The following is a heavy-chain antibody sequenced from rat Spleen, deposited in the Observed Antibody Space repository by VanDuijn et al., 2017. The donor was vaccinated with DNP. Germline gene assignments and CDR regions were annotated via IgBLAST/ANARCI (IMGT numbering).Heavy chain of an antibody. Sequence: EVQLVESGGGLVQPGRSLKLSCAASGFTFSDYYMAWVRQAPKKGLEWVASITASGGSTSYRDSVKGRFTISRDNAKSTLYLQMDSLRSEDTATYYCTTDFERGYWGQGVMVTVSS. D-gene: IGHD1-11*01. V-gene: IGHV5-27*01. CDR2: ITASGGST. J-gene: IGHJ2*01. CDR1: GFTFSDYY. CDR3: TTDFERGY.